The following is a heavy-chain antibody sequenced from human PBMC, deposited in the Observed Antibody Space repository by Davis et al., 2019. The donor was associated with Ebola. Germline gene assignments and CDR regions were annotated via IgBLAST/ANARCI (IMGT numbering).Heavy chain of an antibody. Sequence: HTGGSLRLSCAASGFTFSGYWMHWVRQAAGKGLVWVSRIKSDGSSISYADSVKGRFTISRDNAKNTLYLQMNSLRDEDTAVYYCARDRYCSGGSCYLYYYGMDVWGQGTTVTVSS. CDR3: ARDRYCSGGSCYLYYYGMDV. J-gene: IGHJ6*02. D-gene: IGHD2-15*01. CDR1: GFTFSGYW. V-gene: IGHV3-74*01. CDR2: IKSDGSSI.